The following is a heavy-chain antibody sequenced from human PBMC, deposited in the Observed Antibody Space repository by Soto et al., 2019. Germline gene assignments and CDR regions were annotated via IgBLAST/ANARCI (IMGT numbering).Heavy chain of an antibody. Sequence: PXGSLRLSFAASGFTLSSYSMSWVRQAPGKGLEWVSAISGSGGSTYYADSVKGRFTISRDNSKNTLYLQMNSLRAEDTAVYYCAKYSMEWGLPIAKWFDSWGQGTLVTVSS. CDR2: ISGSGGST. J-gene: IGHJ5*01. V-gene: IGHV3-23*01. CDR1: GFTLSSYS. CDR3: AKYSMEWGLPIAKWFDS. D-gene: IGHD1-26*01.